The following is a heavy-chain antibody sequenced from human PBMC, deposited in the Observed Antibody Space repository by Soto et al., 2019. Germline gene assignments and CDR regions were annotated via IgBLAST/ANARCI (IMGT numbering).Heavy chain of an antibody. D-gene: IGHD3-22*01. CDR3: ARDYDRSGYFDY. CDR1: GGSVSSGSYY. J-gene: IGHJ4*02. Sequence: ETLSLTCTVSGGSVSSGSYYWSWIRQPPGKGREGIGYIYYSGSTNYNPSLKSRVTISVDTSKNQFSLKLSSVTAADTAVYYCARDYDRSGYFDYWGQGTLVTVSS. V-gene: IGHV4-61*01. CDR2: IYYSGST.